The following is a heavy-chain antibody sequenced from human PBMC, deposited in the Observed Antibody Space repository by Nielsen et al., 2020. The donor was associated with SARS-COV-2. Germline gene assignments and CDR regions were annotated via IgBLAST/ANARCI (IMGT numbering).Heavy chain of an antibody. D-gene: IGHD1-26*01. V-gene: IGHV3-21*01. J-gene: IGHJ6*02. CDR2: ISSSSSYI. Sequence: WIRQPPGKGLEWVSSISSSSSYIYYADSVKGRFTISRDNAKNPLYLQMNSLRAEDTAVYYCARDDTIWDLYPYYYGMDVWGQGTTVTVSS. CDR3: ARDDTIWDLYPYYYGMDV.